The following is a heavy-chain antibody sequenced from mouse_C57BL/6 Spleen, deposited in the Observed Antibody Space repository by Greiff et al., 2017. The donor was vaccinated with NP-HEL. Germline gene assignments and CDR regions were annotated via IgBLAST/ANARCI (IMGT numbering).Heavy chain of an antibody. CDR3: TREGYGPWFAY. D-gene: IGHD1-1*01. J-gene: IGHJ3*01. V-gene: IGHV5-9-1*02. CDR2: ISSGGDYI. CDR1: GFTFSSYA. Sequence: DVQLVESGEGLVKPGGSLKLSCAASGFTFSSYAMSWVRQTPEKRLEWVAYISSGGDYIYYADTVKGRFTISRDNARNTLYLQMSSLKSEDTAMYYCTREGYGPWFAYWGQGTLVTVSA.